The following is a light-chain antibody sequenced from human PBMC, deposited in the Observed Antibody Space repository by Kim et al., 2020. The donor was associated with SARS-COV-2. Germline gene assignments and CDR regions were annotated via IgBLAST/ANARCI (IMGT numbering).Light chain of an antibody. CDR2: EVY. J-gene: IGLJ1*01. CDR1: SSDIGGYNY. V-gene: IGLV2-8*01. Sequence: GQSVTLSCTGSSSDIGGYNYVSWYQQHPGKAPRLIIYEVYKRPSGVPSRFYGSKSGNTASLTVSGLQPEDEADYYCSSYTDRNTLVFGTGTKVTVL. CDR3: SSYTDRNTLV.